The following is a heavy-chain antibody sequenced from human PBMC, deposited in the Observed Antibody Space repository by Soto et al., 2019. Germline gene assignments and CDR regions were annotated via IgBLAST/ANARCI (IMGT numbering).Heavy chain of an antibody. CDR1: GGTFISYT. V-gene: IGHV1-69*02. CDR3: ASVKIKGIAAAPYYYGMDV. Sequence: SVKVSCKASGGTFISYTICWVRQAPGQGLEGMGRIIPILGIANYAQKFQGRVTITADKSTSTAYMELSSLRSEDTAVYYCASVKIKGIAAAPYYYGMDVSGQGTTVTVSS. J-gene: IGHJ6*02. D-gene: IGHD6-13*01. CDR2: IIPILGIA.